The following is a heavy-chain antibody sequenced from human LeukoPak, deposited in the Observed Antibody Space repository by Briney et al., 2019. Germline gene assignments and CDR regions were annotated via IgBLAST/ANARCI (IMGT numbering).Heavy chain of an antibody. CDR2: IRYDGSNK. D-gene: IGHD6-13*01. J-gene: IGHJ4*02. V-gene: IGHV3-30*02. CDR3: ARGASSGWSLFDY. CDR1: GFTFSSYG. Sequence: GGSLRLSCAASGFTFSSYGMHWVRQAPGKGLEWVAFIRYDGSNKYYADSVKGRFTISRDNAKSSLYLQMNTLRADDTAAYYCARGASSGWSLFDYWGQGNLVTVSS.